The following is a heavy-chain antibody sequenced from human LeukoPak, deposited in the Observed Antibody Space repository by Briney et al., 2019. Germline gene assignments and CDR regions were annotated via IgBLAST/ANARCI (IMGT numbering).Heavy chain of an antibody. CDR1: GFTFSSYA. D-gene: IGHD4-23*01. Sequence: GGSLRLSCEASGFTFSSYAMSWVRQAPGKGLEWVSVIPGSGGTTYYADSVKGRFTISRDNSKNTLYLQMSSLRVEDTAVYYCAKDRWTTVVRDLDYWGQGTLVTVSS. CDR3: AKDRWTTVVRDLDY. V-gene: IGHV3-23*01. CDR2: IPGSGGTT. J-gene: IGHJ4*02.